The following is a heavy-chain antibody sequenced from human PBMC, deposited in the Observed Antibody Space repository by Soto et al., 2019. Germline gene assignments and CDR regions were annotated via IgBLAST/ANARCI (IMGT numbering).Heavy chain of an antibody. Sequence: PSETLSLTCTVSGGSISSYYWSWIRQPPGKGLEWIAYMYYSGSTNYNPSLKSRVTISVDMSKNQFSLKLNSVTAADTAVYYCARHFTGYYSGGSCPYYFDSWGHGTLVTVSS. V-gene: IGHV4-59*08. J-gene: IGHJ4*01. D-gene: IGHD2-15*01. CDR1: GGSISSYY. CDR3: ARHFTGYYSGGSCPYYFDS. CDR2: MYYSGST.